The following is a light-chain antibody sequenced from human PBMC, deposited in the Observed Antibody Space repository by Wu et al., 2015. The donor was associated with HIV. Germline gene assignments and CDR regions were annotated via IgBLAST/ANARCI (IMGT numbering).Light chain of an antibody. CDR1: QSLITY. V-gene: IGKV3-11*01. CDR3: RQRKT. J-gene: IGKJ1*01. Sequence: EIVLTQSPATLSLSPGERATLSCRASQSLITYLAWYQQKLGQAPRLLIYDASNRATGIPARFSGSGSGTDFTLTISSLEPEDFAVYYCRQRKTFGQGTKGGDQT. CDR2: DAS.